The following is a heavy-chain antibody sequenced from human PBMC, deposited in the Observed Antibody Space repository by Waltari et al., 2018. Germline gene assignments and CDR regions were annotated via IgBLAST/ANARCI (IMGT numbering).Heavy chain of an antibody. J-gene: IGHJ2*01. V-gene: IGHV1-69*02. CDR2: IIPILGIA. CDR1: GGTFSSYT. CDR3: AMTSVTTVSWYFDI. Sequence: QVQLVQSGAEVKKPGSSVKVSCKASGGTFSSYTISWVRQAPGQGLEWMGRIIPILGIANYAQKFQGRVTLTDDTSADTAYMELTNLRSEDTAVYYCAMTSVTTVSWYFDIWGRGTLVTVSS. D-gene: IGHD4-17*01.